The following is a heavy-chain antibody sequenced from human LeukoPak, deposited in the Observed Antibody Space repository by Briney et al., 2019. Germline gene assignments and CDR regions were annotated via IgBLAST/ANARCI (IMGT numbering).Heavy chain of an antibody. J-gene: IGHJ4*02. CDR1: GGTFSSYA. D-gene: IGHD5-18*01. CDR2: IIPILGIA. CDR3: ARDVGYSYGFDY. V-gene: IGHV1-69*04. Sequence: SVKVSCKASGGTFSSYAISWVRQAPGQGLEWMGRIIPILGIANYAQKFQGRVTFTADKSTSTAYMELSSLRSEDTAVYYCARDVGYSYGFDYWGQGTLVTVSS.